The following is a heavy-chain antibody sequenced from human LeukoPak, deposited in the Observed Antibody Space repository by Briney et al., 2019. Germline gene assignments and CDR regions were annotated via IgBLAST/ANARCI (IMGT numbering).Heavy chain of an antibody. CDR3: ARGELLFDY. CDR2: ISAYNGNT. D-gene: IGHD1-26*01. J-gene: IGHJ4*02. V-gene: IGHV1-18*01. Sequence: LEWIGWISAYNGNTNYAQKLQGRVTMTTDTSTSTAYMELRSLRSDDTAVYYCARGELLFDYWGQGTLVTVSS.